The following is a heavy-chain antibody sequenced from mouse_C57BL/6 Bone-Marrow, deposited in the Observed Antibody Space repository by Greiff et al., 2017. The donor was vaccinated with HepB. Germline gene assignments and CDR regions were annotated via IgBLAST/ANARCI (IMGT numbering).Heavy chain of an antibody. J-gene: IGHJ4*01. Sequence: EVQRVESGPGLVKPSQSLSLTCSASGYSFTSYYLNWLREFPGNKLEYIGYISHSGSTYYNPSLKSRISITRDTTKNQYYLQLNSVTTEDTATYYCARYDGHAMDYWGQGTSVTVSS. V-gene: IGHV3-8*01. CDR1: GYSFTSYY. D-gene: IGHD2-3*01. CDR3: ARYDGHAMDY. CDR2: ISHSGST.